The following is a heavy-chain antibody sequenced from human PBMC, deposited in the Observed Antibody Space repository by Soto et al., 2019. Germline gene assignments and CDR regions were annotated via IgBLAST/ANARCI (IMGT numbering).Heavy chain of an antibody. Sequence: GASVKVSCKASGYTFTKYSMHWVRQAPGQRPEWMGWINAGNGNTEYSQRFQGRVTLTRDTSASTAYMELSSLTSDDTAVYYCARVGIWFGALGDYWGQGTLVTVSS. CDR3: ARVGIWFGALGDY. CDR1: GYTFTKYS. CDR2: INAGNGNT. V-gene: IGHV1-3*01. J-gene: IGHJ4*02. D-gene: IGHD3-10*01.